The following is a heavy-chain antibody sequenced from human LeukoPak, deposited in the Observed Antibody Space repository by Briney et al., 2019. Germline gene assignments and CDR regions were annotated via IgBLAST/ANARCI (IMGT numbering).Heavy chain of an antibody. CDR3: VRFLNHAFEM. Sequence: GESLKISCKSYEYSFTNYLISWLRKMPGKGLEWMGIIHPGDSDTRYSPSFQGQVTMSADKSINTAYLQWSSLKASDTAMYYCVRFLNHAFEMWGQGTMVAVSS. CDR2: IHPGDSDT. J-gene: IGHJ3*02. V-gene: IGHV5-51*01. CDR1: EYSFTNYL.